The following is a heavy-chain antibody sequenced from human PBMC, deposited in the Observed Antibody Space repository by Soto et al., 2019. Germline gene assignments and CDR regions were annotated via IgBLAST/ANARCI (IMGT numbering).Heavy chain of an antibody. Sequence: QGQLVQSGAEVKKPGASVKVSCKAYGYILTSYDINWVRQATEQGLEWMGWMNPNSGNTGYAQKFQGRVTMTRNTSISTAYMDLSTLRVADRAVYFCTREQARGGMDVGGQGNEVTVSS. CDR2: MNPNSGNT. CDR3: TREQARGGMDV. V-gene: IGHV1-8*01. CDR1: GYILTSYD. J-gene: IGHJ6*02. D-gene: IGHD6-13*01.